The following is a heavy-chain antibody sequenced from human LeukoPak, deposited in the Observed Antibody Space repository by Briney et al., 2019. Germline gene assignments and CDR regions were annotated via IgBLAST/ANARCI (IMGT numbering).Heavy chain of an antibody. J-gene: IGHJ4*02. CDR3: AKERETYNDY. D-gene: IGHD1-1*01. CDR2: IKRDGSEK. CDR1: GFTFSNYW. V-gene: IGHV3-7*01. Sequence: GGSLTLSCAASGFTFSNYWMTWVRQAPGKGLEWVANIKRDGSEKYYVDSVKGRSTISRDNAKNSLYLQMHSLRVEDTAVYFCAKERETYNDYWGQGTLVTVSS.